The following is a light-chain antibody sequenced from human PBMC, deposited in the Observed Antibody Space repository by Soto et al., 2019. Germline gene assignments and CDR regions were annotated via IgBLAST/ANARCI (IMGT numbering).Light chain of an antibody. CDR3: QQYDNYSP. V-gene: IGKV1-5*03. CDR2: KAS. CDR1: QSISAW. Sequence: DIQMTQSPSTLSASIGDRVTITCRASQSISAWLAWYQQKPGKAPKLLIYKASSLQSGVPSRFSGSGYGTEFTLTISSLQPDDFATYYCQQYDNYSPVDQGTRLEIK. J-gene: IGKJ5*01.